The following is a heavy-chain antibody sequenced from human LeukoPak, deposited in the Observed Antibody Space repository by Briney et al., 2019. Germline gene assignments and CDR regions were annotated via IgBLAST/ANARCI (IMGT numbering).Heavy chain of an antibody. J-gene: IGHJ6*03. V-gene: IGHV3-48*01. CDR1: GFTFSSYS. D-gene: IGHD3-3*01. CDR3: ARDQDRITIFGVVIISPYMDV. Sequence: GGSLRLSCAASGFTFSSYSMNWVRQAPGKGQEWVSYISSSSSTIYYADSVKGRFTISRDNAKNSLYLQMNSLRAEDTAVYYCARDQDRITIFGVVIISPYMDVWGKGTTVTVSS. CDR2: ISSSSSTI.